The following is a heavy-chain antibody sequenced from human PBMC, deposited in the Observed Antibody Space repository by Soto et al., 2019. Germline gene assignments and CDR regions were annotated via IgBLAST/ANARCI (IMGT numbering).Heavy chain of an antibody. D-gene: IGHD2-8*02. CDR3: ARDKITGLFDY. CDR2: INHTGST. Sequence: QVQLQQWGAGLLKPSETLSLTCAVYGGSFSGYSWTWIRQPPGTGLEWIGEINHTGSTNYNPSLKSRVTIAVDTSKNQFSLKLTSVTAAEMAVYYCARDKITGLFDYWGQGTLVTVSS. CDR1: GGSFSGYS. J-gene: IGHJ4*02. V-gene: IGHV4-34*01.